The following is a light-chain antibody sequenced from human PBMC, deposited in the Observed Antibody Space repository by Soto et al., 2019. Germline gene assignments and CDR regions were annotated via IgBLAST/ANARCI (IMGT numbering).Light chain of an antibody. CDR2: GAS. CDR1: QSVSSSY. V-gene: IGKV3-20*01. J-gene: IGKJ1*01. CDR3: HHYET. Sequence: EIVLTQSPGTLSFSPGERATLSCRASQSVSSSYLAWYQQKPGQAPRLLIYGASTRDTGVPTRFSGSGSGTEFTLTITNLEPEDFTVYYCHHYETFGQGTKVDI.